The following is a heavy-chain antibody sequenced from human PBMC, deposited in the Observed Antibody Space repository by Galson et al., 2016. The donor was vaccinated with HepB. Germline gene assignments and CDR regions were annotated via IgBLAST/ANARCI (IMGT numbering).Heavy chain of an antibody. CDR2: IYYTGST. Sequence: LSLTCTVSGGSVSGGSYYWSWIRQPPGKGLEWIGYIYYTGSTNYNASLESRVTISLDTSKNQLSLKMNSVTAADTAVYYCARTRAGPRSYYVGSAQFDPWGQGTLVTVSS. V-gene: IGHV4-61*01. D-gene: IGHD3-22*01. J-gene: IGHJ5*02. CDR1: GGSVSGGSYY. CDR3: ARTRAGPRSYYVGSAQFDP.